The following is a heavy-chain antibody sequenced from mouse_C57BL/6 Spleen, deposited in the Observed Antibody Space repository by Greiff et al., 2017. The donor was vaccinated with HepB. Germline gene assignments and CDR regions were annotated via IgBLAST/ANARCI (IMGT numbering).Heavy chain of an antibody. Sequence: QVQLQQPGAELVMPGASVKLSCKASGYTFTSYWMHWVKQRPGQGLEWIGEIDPSDSYTNYNQKFKGKSTLTVDKSSSTAYMQLSSLTSEDSAVYYCARSKDCYYAYWGQGTLVTVSA. V-gene: IGHV1-69*01. CDR2: IDPSDSYT. CDR3: ARSKDCYYAY. CDR1: GYTFTSYW. J-gene: IGHJ3*01. D-gene: IGHD2-3*01.